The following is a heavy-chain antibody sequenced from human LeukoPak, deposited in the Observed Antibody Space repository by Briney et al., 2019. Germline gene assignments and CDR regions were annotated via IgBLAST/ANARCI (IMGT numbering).Heavy chain of an antibody. D-gene: IGHD3-9*01. J-gene: IGHJ4*02. CDR1: GGSISSYY. CDR3: AKAPAGGTTGYMGYYFDY. Sequence: ETLSLTCTVSGGSISSYYWSWIRQPPGKGLEWVSAISGSGGSTYYADSVKGRFTISRDNSKNTLYLQMNSLRAEDTAVYYCAKAPAGGTTGYMGYYFDYWGQGTLVTVSS. V-gene: IGHV3-23*01. CDR2: ISGSGGST.